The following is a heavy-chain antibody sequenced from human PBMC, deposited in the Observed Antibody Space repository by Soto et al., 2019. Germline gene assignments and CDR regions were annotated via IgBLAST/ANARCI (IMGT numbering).Heavy chain of an antibody. D-gene: IGHD2-2*01. V-gene: IGHV1-18*01. CDR1: GYTFTSYG. CDR3: ARAPRSTSLTAYYYYGMDV. J-gene: IGHJ6*02. Sequence: ASVKVSCKASGYTFTSYGISWVRQAPGQGLEWMGWISAYNGNTNYAQKLQGRVTMTTDTSTSTAYMELRSLRSDDTAVYYCARAPRSTSLTAYYYYGMDVWGQGTTVTVSS. CDR2: ISAYNGNT.